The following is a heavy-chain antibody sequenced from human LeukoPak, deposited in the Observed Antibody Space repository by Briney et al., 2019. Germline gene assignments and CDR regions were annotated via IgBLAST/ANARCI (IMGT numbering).Heavy chain of an antibody. J-gene: IGHJ3*02. CDR2: INPSGGRT. CDR3: VRDGEVIIKPAASFPHDAFDI. V-gene: IGHV1-46*01. Sequence: ASVKVSCKASEYTFTGYYMHWVRQAPGQGLEWMGIINPSGGRTNYAPKFQGRVTMTRDTATSTVYMELSSLRSEDTAVYYCVRDGEVIIKPAASFPHDAFDIWGQGTMVIVSS. D-gene: IGHD3-10*01. CDR1: EYTFTGYY.